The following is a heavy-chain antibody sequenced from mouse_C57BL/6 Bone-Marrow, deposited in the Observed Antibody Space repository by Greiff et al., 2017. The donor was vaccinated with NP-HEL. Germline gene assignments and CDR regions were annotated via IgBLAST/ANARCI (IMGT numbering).Heavy chain of an antibody. CDR2: IYPGSGST. CDR1: GYTFTSYW. D-gene: IGHD1-1*01. CDR3: APNNNYFDY. V-gene: IGHV1-55*01. J-gene: IGHJ2*01. Sequence: VQLQQPGAELVKPGASVKMSCKASGYTFTSYWITWVKQRPGQGLEWIGDIYPGSGSTNYNEKFKSKATLTVDTSSSTAYLQLSSLTSEDTAVYYCAPNNNYFDYWGQGTTLTVSS.